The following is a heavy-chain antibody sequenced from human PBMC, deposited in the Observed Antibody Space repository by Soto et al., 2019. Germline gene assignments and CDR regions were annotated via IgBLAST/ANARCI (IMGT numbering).Heavy chain of an antibody. CDR3: SKELQWALDY. D-gene: IGHD1-26*01. CDR1: GFTFDDYA. V-gene: IGHV3-9*01. Sequence: EVQLVESGRALVQPGRSLRLSCAASGFTFDDYAMHWVRQVPGKGLEWVSAISGNSASIGYADSVKGRFTISRDNAKNSLYLQMNSLRAEDTALYYCSKELQWALDYWGQGTLVTVSS. CDR2: ISGNSASI. J-gene: IGHJ4*02.